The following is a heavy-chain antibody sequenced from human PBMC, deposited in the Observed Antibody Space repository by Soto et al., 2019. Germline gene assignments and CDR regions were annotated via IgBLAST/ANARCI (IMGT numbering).Heavy chain of an antibody. D-gene: IGHD6-13*01. CDR1: GVTFSSYP. Sequence: GGSLRLSCAASGVTFSSYPMDWVRQAPGKGLEWVAVISYDGTNEHYADSVKGRFTISVDTSKNQFSLKLSSVTAADTAVYYCARHWLAAGYYYYYYMDVWGKGTTVTVSS. V-gene: IGHV3-30-3*01. CDR2: ISYDGTNE. J-gene: IGHJ6*03. CDR3: ARHWLAAGYYYYYYMDV.